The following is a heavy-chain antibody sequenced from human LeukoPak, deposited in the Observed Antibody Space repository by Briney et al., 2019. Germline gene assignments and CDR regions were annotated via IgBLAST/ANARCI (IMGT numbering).Heavy chain of an antibody. CDR1: GGTFSSYA. CDR3: ARVNHYYGSGSFDY. D-gene: IGHD3-10*01. Sequence: ASVKVSCKASGGTFSSYAISWVRQAPGQGLEWMGWISAYNGNTNYAQKLQGRVTMTTDTSTSTAYMELRSLRSDDTAVYYCARVNHYYGSGSFDYWGQGTLVTVSS. V-gene: IGHV1-18*01. CDR2: ISAYNGNT. J-gene: IGHJ4*02.